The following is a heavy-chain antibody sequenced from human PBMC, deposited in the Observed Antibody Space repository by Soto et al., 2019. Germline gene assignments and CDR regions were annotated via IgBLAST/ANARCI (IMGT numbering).Heavy chain of an antibody. V-gene: IGHV3-30*03. Sequence: QVQLVESGGGVVQSGGSLRLSCGGSGFIFSRYGIHWVRQAPGKGLEWVTGISYDGGERFYADSVKGRFTISRDNSKNRLDLQMSSLRPEDTAVYYCARDLPLYCRGDCNFDFWGQGTLVTVSS. D-gene: IGHD2-21*02. CDR1: GFIFSRYG. CDR2: ISYDGGER. J-gene: IGHJ4*02. CDR3: ARDLPLYCRGDCNFDF.